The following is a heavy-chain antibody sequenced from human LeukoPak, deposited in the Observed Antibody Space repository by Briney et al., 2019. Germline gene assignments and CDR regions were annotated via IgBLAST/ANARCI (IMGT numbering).Heavy chain of an antibody. J-gene: IGHJ4*02. D-gene: IGHD1-14*01. Sequence: GGSLRLSCAASGFTFSAYWMHWVRQVPGGGVVWVSRINSGGSRTTYADSVKGRFTISRDNAKNTLYLQMDSLRAEDTGVYYCARSNQADDYWGQGTLVTVSS. CDR2: INSGGSRT. CDR1: GFTFSAYW. V-gene: IGHV3-74*01. CDR3: ARSNQADDY.